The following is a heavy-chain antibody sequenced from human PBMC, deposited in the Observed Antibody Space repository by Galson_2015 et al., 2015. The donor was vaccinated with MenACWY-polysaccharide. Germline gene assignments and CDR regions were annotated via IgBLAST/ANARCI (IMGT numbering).Heavy chain of an antibody. Sequence: ETLSLTCAVSGYSISSGYYWGWIRQPPGKGLEWIGSIYHSGSTYYNPSLKSRVTISVDTSKNQFSLKLSSVTAADTAVCYCARVEKYSGSYYILHWGQGTLVTVSS. CDR3: ARVEKYSGSYYILH. J-gene: IGHJ4*02. D-gene: IGHD1-26*01. CDR2: IYHSGST. V-gene: IGHV4-38-2*01. CDR1: GYSISSGYY.